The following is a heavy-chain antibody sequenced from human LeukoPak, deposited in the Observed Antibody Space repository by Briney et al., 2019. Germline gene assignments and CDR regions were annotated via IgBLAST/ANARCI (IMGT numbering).Heavy chain of an antibody. CDR3: ARGGEAYCSSTRCFNGGDAFDI. CDR1: GYTCTGYY. Sequence: GASVKVSCKASGYTCTGYYMHWVRQAPAQGLEWMGCINPNSGGTNYAQKFHGWVTMTRDTSISTAYMELRRLRSDDTAVYYCARGGEAYCSSTRCFNGGDAFDIWGQGTMVTVSS. J-gene: IGHJ3*02. D-gene: IGHD2-2*01. CDR2: INPNSGGT. V-gene: IGHV1-2*04.